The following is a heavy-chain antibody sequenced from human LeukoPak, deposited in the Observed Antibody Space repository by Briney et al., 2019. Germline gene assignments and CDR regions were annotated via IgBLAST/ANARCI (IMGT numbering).Heavy chain of an antibody. CDR2: IYSGGGT. V-gene: IGHV3-53*04. Sequence: PGGSLRLSCAASGFTVSSNYMSWVRQAPGKGLEWVSVIYSGGGTYYADSVKGRFTISRHNSKNTLYLQMNSLRAEDTAVYYCASSSGYGKTELDYWGQGTLVTVSS. CDR1: GFTVSSNY. J-gene: IGHJ4*02. D-gene: IGHD3-22*01. CDR3: ASSSGYGKTELDY.